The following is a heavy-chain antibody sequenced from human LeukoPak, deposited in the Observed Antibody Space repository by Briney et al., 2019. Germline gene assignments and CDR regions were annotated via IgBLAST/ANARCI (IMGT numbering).Heavy chain of an antibody. CDR3: AKTWITIFGVVIHFDY. D-gene: IGHD3-3*01. CDR2: IRYDGSNK. J-gene: IGHJ4*02. Sequence: GGSLRLSCAASGFTFSSYGMHWVRQAPGKGLEWVAFIRYDGSNKYYADSVKGRFTISRDNSKNTLYLQMNRLRAEDTAVYYCAKTWITIFGVVIHFDYWGQGTLVTVSS. CDR1: GFTFSSYG. V-gene: IGHV3-30*02.